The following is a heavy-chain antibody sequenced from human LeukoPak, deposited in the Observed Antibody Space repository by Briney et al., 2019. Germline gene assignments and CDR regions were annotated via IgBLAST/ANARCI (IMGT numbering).Heavy chain of an antibody. CDR2: IKSKADGGTT. J-gene: IGHJ4*02. CDR3: TTALAPIVVVPAAIWYVGY. D-gene: IGHD2-2*02. Sequence: GGSLRLSCAASGFTFSNAWMSWVRQAPGKGLEWVGRIKSKADGGTTDYAAPVKGRFTISRDDSKNTLYLQMNSLKTEDTAVYYCTTALAPIVVVPAAIWYVGYWGQGTLVTVSS. V-gene: IGHV3-15*01. CDR1: GFTFSNAW.